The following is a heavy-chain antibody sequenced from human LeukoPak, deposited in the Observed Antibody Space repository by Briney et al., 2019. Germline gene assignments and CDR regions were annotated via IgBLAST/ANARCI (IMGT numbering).Heavy chain of an antibody. CDR1: GGSISSYY. Sequence: PSETLSLTCTVSGGSISSYYWSWIRQPPGKGLEWIGSIYYSGSTYYNPSLKSRVTISVDTSKNQFSLKLSSVTAADTAVYYCARLPHDYYYYMDVWGKGTTVTVSS. V-gene: IGHV4-59*12. CDR3: ARLPHDYYYYMDV. J-gene: IGHJ6*03. CDR2: IYYSGST.